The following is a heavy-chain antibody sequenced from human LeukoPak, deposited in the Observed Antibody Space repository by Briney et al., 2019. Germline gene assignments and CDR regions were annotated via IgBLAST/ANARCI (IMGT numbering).Heavy chain of an antibody. CDR3: ARGAAAGIIWFDP. Sequence: PSETLSLTCTVSGGSISSGGYYWSWIRQHPGKGLEWIGYIYYSGSTYYNPSLKSRVTISVDTSKNQFSLKLSSVTAADTAVYYCARGAAAGIIWFDPWGQGTLVTVSS. J-gene: IGHJ5*02. V-gene: IGHV4-31*03. CDR2: IYYSGST. CDR1: GGSISSGGYY. D-gene: IGHD6-13*01.